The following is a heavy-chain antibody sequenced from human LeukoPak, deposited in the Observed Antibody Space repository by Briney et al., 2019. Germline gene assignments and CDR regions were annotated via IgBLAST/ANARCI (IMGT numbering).Heavy chain of an antibody. D-gene: IGHD2-2*01. CDR1: GFTFSNAW. CDR2: IKSKTDGGTT. CDR3: ARYPSIVVAPAAASRYFDL. V-gene: IGHV3-15*01. Sequence: GGSLRLSCAASGFTFSNAWMSWVRQAPGKGLEWVGRIKSKTDGGTTDYAAPVKGRFTISRDDSKNTLYLQMNSLKTEDTAVYYCARYPSIVVAPAAASRYFDLWGRGTLVTVSS. J-gene: IGHJ2*01.